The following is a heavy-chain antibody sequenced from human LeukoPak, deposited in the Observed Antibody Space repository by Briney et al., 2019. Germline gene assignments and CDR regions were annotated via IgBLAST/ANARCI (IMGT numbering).Heavy chain of an antibody. CDR2: ISSSSSYI. V-gene: IGHV3-21*01. J-gene: IGHJ4*02. CDR3: ERDRIPAASDY. Sequence: GSLRLSCAASGFTFSSYSMNWVRQAPGKGLEWVSSISSSSSYIYYADSVKGRFTISSDNAKNSLYLQMKSLRAEDTAVYYCERDRIPAASDYWGQGTLVTVSS. CDR1: GFTFSSYS. D-gene: IGHD2-2*01.